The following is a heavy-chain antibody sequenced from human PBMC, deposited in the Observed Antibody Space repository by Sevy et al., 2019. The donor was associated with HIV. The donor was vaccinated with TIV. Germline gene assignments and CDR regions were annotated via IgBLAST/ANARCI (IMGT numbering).Heavy chain of an antibody. D-gene: IGHD3-16*01. CDR2: IWFDGSNT. Sequence: GGSLRLSCAASGFTFSTYGMHWVRQAPGKGLEWVAVIWFDGSNTYYADSVKGRFTISRDIAKNTLHLQMNSLRAEDTAVYYCERALEFYAYGDYGPAFMPDYWGQGTLVTVSS. CDR1: GFTFSTYG. V-gene: IGHV3-33*01. CDR3: ERALEFYAYGDYGPAFMPDY. J-gene: IGHJ4*02.